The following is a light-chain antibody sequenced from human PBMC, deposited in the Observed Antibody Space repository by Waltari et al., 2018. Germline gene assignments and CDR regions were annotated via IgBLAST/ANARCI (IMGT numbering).Light chain of an antibody. V-gene: IGLV2-14*03. J-gene: IGLJ3*02. Sequence: QSALTQPASVSGSPGQSITISCSGTNSDIVGYKYVSWYQQHPGKAPKLIIYDVTNRPAGISHRFYGAKSGITASLTISGLQAEDEGDYYCSSYTTSHTAYWGFVGGTRLTVL. CDR2: DVT. CDR1: NSDIVGYKY. CDR3: SSYTTSHTAYWG.